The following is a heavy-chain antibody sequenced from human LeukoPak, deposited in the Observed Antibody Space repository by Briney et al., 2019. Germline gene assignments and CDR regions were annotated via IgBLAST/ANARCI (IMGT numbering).Heavy chain of an antibody. CDR1: GGSISSGSYY. D-gene: IGHD3-3*01. CDR2: IYTSGST. J-gene: IGHJ4*02. V-gene: IGHV4-61*02. Sequence: PSETLSLTCTVSGGSISSGSYYWSWIRQPAGKGLEWIGRIYTSGSTNYNPSLKSRVTISVDTSKNQFSLKLSSVTAADTAVYYCARETSRDFWSGYYFDYWGQGTLVTVSS. CDR3: ARETSRDFWSGYYFDY.